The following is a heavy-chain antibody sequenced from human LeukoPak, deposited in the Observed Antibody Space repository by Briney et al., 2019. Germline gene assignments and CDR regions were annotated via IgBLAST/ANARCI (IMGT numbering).Heavy chain of an antibody. V-gene: IGHV4-61*01. J-gene: IGHJ4*02. CDR2: IYYSGST. Sequence: SETLSLTCTVSGGSFSSGSYYWSWIRQPPGKGLEWIGYIYYSGSTNYNPSLKSRVTISVDTSKNQFSLKLSSVTAADTAVYYCARDKEGYYFDYWGQGTLVTVSS. CDR3: ARDKEGYYFDY. CDR1: GGSFSSGSYY.